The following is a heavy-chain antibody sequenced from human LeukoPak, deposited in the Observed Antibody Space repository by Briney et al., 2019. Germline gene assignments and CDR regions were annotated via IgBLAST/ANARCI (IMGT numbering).Heavy chain of an antibody. CDR3: ARGSGCSNTSCYLFDY. CDR1: GYTFTSYY. Sequence: ASVKVSCKASGYTFTSYYMHWVRQAPGQGLEWMGWINPNSGGTNYAQKFQGRVTMTRDTSISTAYMELSRLRSDDTAVYYCARGSGCSNTSCYLFDYWGQGTLVTVSS. V-gene: IGHV1-2*02. CDR2: INPNSGGT. J-gene: IGHJ4*02. D-gene: IGHD2-2*01.